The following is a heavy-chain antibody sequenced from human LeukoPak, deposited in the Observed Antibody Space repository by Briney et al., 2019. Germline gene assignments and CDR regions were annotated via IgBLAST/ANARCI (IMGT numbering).Heavy chain of an antibody. CDR3: ARADRLHGGPYLIGP. D-gene: IGHD2-21*01. CDR2: INPNSGGT. J-gene: IGHJ4*02. V-gene: IGHV1-2*02. CDR1: GYSFTDYY. Sequence: GASVKVSCKTSGYSFTDYYMHWVRQAPGQGLEWMGWINPNSGGTSSAQKFQGRVTMTRDTSITTVYMEVSWLTSDDTATHYCARADRLHGGPYLIGPWGQGTLVTVSS.